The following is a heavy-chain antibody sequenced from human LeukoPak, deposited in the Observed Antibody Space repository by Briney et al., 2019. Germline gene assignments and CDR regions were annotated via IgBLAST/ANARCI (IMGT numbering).Heavy chain of an antibody. J-gene: IGHJ6*03. CDR2: IYPGDSDT. CDR1: GYSFTSYW. CDR3: ATSSSSSLYYYYYMDV. D-gene: IGHD6-6*01. V-gene: IGHV5-51*01. Sequence: GESLKISCKGSGYSFTSYWIGWVRQMPGKGLEWMGIIYPGDSDTRYSPSFQGQVTISADKSISTAYLQWSSLKASDTAMYYCATSSSSSLYYYYYMDVWGKGTTVTVSS.